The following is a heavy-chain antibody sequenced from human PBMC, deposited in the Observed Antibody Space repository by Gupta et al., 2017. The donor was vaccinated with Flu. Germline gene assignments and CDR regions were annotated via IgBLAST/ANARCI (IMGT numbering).Heavy chain of an antibody. CDR1: GFTFRRYG. J-gene: IGHJ4*02. Sequence: EVQLLESGGDLAQPGGSLKLSRAASGFTFRRYGMSWVRQAPGKGLEWVSTIMEKGGAHYAESVQGRFVVSRDNSKNMVYLQMNSLRAEDTAVYYCAKQRDGSIYNVDCDHWGQGTLVPVSS. CDR2: IMEKGGA. V-gene: IGHV3-23*01. CDR3: AKQRDGSIYNVDCDH. D-gene: IGHD5-24*01.